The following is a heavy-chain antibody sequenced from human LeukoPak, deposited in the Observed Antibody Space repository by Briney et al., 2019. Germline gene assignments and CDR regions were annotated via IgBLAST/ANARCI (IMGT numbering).Heavy chain of an antibody. CDR3: ARGQYSSSWYATYYYYYMDV. V-gene: IGHV4-4*07. CDR2: IYTSGST. D-gene: IGHD6-13*01. CDR1: GGSISSYY. J-gene: IGHJ6*03. Sequence: SETLSLTCTVSGGSISSYYWSWIRQPAGKGLEWVGRIYTSGSTNYNPSLKSRVTMSVDTSKNQFSLKLSSVTAADTAVYYCARGQYSSSWYATYYYYYMDVWGKGTTVTISS.